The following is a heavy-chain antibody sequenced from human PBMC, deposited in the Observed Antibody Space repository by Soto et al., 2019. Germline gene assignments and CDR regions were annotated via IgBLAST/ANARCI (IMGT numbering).Heavy chain of an antibody. D-gene: IGHD3-3*01. V-gene: IGHV3-64D*08. CDR3: XKARFGVVLYYFDY. J-gene: IGHJ4*02. Sequence: PGGSLRLSCSASGFTFSSYAMHWVRQAPGKGLEYVSAISSNGGSTYYADSVKGRFTISRDNSKNTLYLQMSSLRAEDTAVYYCXKARFGVVLYYFDYWGQGTLVTVSS. CDR1: GFTFSSYA. CDR2: ISSNGGST.